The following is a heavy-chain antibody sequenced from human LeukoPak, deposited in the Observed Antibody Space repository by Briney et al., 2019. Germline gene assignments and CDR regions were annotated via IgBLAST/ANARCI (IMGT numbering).Heavy chain of an antibody. Sequence: SVKVSCNASGATFSSYAISWVRRAPGQGLEWMGGIIPIFGTANYAQKFQGRVTITTDESTGTDYMELSSLRSEDTAGYYCARSGPPSIAAARYFHYWGQGTLDTVSS. V-gene: IGHV1-69*05. CDR3: ARSGPPSIAAARYFHY. CDR2: IIPIFGTA. CDR1: GATFSSYA. D-gene: IGHD6-13*01. J-gene: IGHJ4*02.